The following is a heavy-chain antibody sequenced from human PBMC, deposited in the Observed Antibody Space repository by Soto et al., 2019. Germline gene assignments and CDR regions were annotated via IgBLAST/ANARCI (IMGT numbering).Heavy chain of an antibody. Sequence: GSLRLSCAASGFTFSNFWMSWIRQPPWKGLEWIGEINHSGSTNYNPSLKSRVYISVDTSKNQFSLKLSSVTAADTAVYYCARGLGTHKYYYGIDVCRKGTTVAVSS. D-gene: IGHD1-1*01. V-gene: IGHV4-34*01. CDR2: INHSGST. J-gene: IGHJ6*04. CDR3: ARGLGTHKYYYGIDV. CDR1: GFTFSNFW.